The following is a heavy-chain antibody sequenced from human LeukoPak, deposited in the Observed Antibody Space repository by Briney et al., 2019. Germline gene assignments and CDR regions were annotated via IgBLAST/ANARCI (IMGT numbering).Heavy chain of an antibody. Sequence: GSLRLSCAASGFTFSRYGMHWVRQAPGKGLEWVAIISYDGSNKYYADSVKGRFTISRDNSKNTLYLQMNSLRAEDTAVYYCAKDRSHSWTFDYWGQGTLVTVSS. J-gene: IGHJ4*02. V-gene: IGHV3-30*18. CDR1: GFTFSRYG. CDR2: ISYDGSNK. CDR3: AKDRSHSWTFDY. D-gene: IGHD6-13*01.